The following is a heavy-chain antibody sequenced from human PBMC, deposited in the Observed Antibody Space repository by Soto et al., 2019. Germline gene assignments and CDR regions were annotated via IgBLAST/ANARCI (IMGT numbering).Heavy chain of an antibody. J-gene: IGHJ6*03. V-gene: IGHV3-7*03. CDR3: ARTYCFASGTFSQSHIFYFYMGD. CDR2: INKGGSGE. CDR1: GFTFSQSC. D-gene: IGHD3-10*01. Sequence: GGSLRLSCAASGFTFSQSCMSWVRQAPGKGLQWVASINKGGSGEHYVDSVKGRFTISTDNAGNSLFLELNSLTAEDTAVYYCARTYCFASGTFSQSHIFYFYMGDWGKGTTVTVSS.